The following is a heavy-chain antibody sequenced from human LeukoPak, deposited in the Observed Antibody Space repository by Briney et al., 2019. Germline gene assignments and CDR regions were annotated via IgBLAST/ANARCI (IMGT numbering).Heavy chain of an antibody. D-gene: IGHD4-23*01. CDR3: ARDPATTTVAHHFDY. V-gene: IGHV4-59*02. Sequence: SETLSLTCTVSGGSVSSYYWSWIRQPPGKGLEWIGYIYYIGSTNYNPSLKSRVTISVHTSKNQFSLKLSSVTAADTAVYYCARDPATTTVAHHFDYWGQGTPVTVSS. CDR2: IYYIGST. J-gene: IGHJ4*02. CDR1: GGSVSSYY.